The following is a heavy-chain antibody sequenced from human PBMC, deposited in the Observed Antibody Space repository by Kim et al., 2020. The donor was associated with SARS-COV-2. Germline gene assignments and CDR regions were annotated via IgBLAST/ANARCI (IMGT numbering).Heavy chain of an antibody. V-gene: IGHV1-8*01. D-gene: IGHD3-3*01. CDR2: MNPNSGNI. J-gene: IGHJ6*02. CDR3: ARVSARDFWSGYYTPRGYYYYYYGMDV. Sequence: ASVKVSCKASGYTFTSYDINWVRQATGQGLEWMGWMNPNSGNIGYAQKFQGRVTMTRNTSISTAYMELSSLRSEDTAAYYCARVSARDFWSGYYTPRGYYYYYYGMDVWGQGTTVTVSS. CDR1: GYTFTSYD.